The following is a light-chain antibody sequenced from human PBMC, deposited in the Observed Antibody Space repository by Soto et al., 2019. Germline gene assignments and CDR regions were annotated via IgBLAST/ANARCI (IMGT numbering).Light chain of an antibody. CDR2: GAS. Sequence: VITQSAATRSVSPGERATLSCWASETVATNLAWYQQKPGQAPRLLISGASTRAAGISDRFRGSGSGTEFTLTISSLRSEDSAIYYCQQYFEWPPMTFGQGTKVDIK. V-gene: IGKV3-15*01. CDR3: QQYFEWPPMT. J-gene: IGKJ1*01. CDR1: ETVATN.